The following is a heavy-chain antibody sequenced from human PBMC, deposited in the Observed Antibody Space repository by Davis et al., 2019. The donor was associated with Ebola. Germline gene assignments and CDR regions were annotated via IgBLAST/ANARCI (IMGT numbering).Heavy chain of an antibody. Sequence: GGSLRLSCAASGFPFSSYAMSWVRQAPGKGLEWVSAIIGSGGGTYYADSVKGRFTISRDNSKNTLYLQMNSLRAEDTAVYYCAKDRYSSGWSRGYYGMDVWGQGTTVTVSS. J-gene: IGHJ6*02. CDR2: IIGSGGGT. CDR1: GFPFSSYA. D-gene: IGHD6-19*01. CDR3: AKDRYSSGWSRGYYGMDV. V-gene: IGHV3-23*01.